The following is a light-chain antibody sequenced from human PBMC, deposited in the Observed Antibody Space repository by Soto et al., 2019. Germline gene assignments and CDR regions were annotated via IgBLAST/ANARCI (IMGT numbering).Light chain of an antibody. CDR2: GAS. CDR3: QQLSSYPPWT. Sequence: DIPLTQSPSFLSASVGDRVTITCRASQGISSYLAWYQQKPGKAPKLLIYGASTLQSGVPSRFSGSGFGTEFTLTISSLQPEDFATYYCQQLSSYPPWTFGQGTKVEIK. V-gene: IGKV1-9*01. J-gene: IGKJ1*01. CDR1: QGISSY.